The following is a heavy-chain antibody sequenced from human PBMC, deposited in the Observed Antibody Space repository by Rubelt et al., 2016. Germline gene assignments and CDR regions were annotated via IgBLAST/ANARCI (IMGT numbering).Heavy chain of an antibody. CDR2: IYHSGST. CDR1: GYSISSGYY. V-gene: IGHV4-38-2*02. J-gene: IGHJ4*02. D-gene: IGHD3-22*01. CDR3: ARQSRRYYDSSGYFDY. Sequence: QVQLQESGPGLVKPSETLSLTCTVSGYSISSGYYWGWIRQPPGKGLEWIGSIYHSGSTYYNPSLKSRVTISVDTSKNQSSLNMSSVTAADTAVYYCARQSRRYYDSSGYFDYWGQGTLVTVSS.